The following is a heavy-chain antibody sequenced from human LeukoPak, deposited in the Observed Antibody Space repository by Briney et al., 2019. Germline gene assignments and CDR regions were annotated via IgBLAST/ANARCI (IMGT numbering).Heavy chain of an antibody. D-gene: IGHD4-23*01. CDR2: FYPGDSDT. CDR1: GYSFTSYW. V-gene: IGHV5-51*01. J-gene: IGHJ4*02. Sequence: GESLKISCKGPGYSFTSYWIGWVRQMPGRGLEWMGIFYPGDSDTKYSSSFQGQVTISADKSISTAYLQWSSLKASDTAMYYCAVGGLRDFHYWGQGTLVSVS. CDR3: AVGGLRDFHY.